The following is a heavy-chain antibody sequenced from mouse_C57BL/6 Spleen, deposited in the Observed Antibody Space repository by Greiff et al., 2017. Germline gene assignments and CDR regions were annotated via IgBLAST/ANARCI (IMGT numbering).Heavy chain of an antibody. Sequence: LVESGPELVKPGASVKISCKASGYSFTDYNMNWVKQSNGKSLEWIGVINPNYGTTSYNQKFKGKATLTVDQSSSTAYMQLNSLTSEDSAVYYCAREGDSSGYWFAYWGQGTLVTVSA. CDR3: AREGDSSGYWFAY. J-gene: IGHJ3*01. CDR2: INPNYGTT. CDR1: GYSFTDYN. D-gene: IGHD3-2*02. V-gene: IGHV1-39*01.